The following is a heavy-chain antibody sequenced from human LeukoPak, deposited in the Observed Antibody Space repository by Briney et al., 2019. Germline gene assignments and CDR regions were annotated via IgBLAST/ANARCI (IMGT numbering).Heavy chain of an antibody. CDR2: INPSGGIT. V-gene: IGHV1-46*01. J-gene: IGHJ4*02. CDR1: GYTFTSCY. CDR3: ARMPISSSSWYSRFDC. D-gene: IGHD6-13*01. Sequence: ASVKVSCKASGYTFTSCYMHWVRQAPGQGLEWMGIINPSGGITSYAQKFQGRVTMTRDTSTSTVYMELSSLRSEDTAVYYCARMPISSSSWYSRFDCWGQGTLVTVSS.